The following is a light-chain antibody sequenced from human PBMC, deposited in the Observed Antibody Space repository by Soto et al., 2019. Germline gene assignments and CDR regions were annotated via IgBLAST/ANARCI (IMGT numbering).Light chain of an antibody. Sequence: ETVLTQSPATLSLSPGDRATLSCRASQTVNTYLAWYQQKPGQAPRLLIYDASIRATGIPARFSGSGSGTDFTLTISSVEPEDFAIYYCQQRSNWPPITFGQGTRLDFK. CDR1: QTVNTY. J-gene: IGKJ5*01. V-gene: IGKV3-11*01. CDR2: DAS. CDR3: QQRSNWPPIT.